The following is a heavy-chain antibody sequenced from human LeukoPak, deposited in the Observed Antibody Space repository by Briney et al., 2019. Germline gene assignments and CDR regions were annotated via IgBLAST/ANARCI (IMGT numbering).Heavy chain of an antibody. V-gene: IGHV1-69*05. CDR2: IIPIFGTA. D-gene: IGHD2-8*01. J-gene: IGHJ6*03. CDR3: ARDNGILYYYMDV. CDR1: GGTFRSYA. Sequence: GASVKVSCKASGGTFRSYAISWVRQAPGQGLEWMGGIIPIFGTANYAQKFQGRVTITTDESTSTAYMELSSLRSEDTAVYYCARDNGILYYYMDVWGKGTTVTVSS.